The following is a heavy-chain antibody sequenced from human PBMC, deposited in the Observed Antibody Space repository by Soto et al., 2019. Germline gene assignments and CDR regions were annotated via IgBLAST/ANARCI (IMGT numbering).Heavy chain of an antibody. CDR1: GGSFSGYY. V-gene: IGHV4-34*01. CDR2: INHSGST. CDR3: ARGPKTRTIFDY. Sequence: PSETLSLTCAVYGGSFSGYYWSWIRQPPGKGLEWIGEINHSGSTNYNPSLKSRVTISVDTSKNQFSLKLSSVTAADTAVYYCARGPKTRTIFDYWGQGTLVTVSS. D-gene: IGHD1-7*01. J-gene: IGHJ4*02.